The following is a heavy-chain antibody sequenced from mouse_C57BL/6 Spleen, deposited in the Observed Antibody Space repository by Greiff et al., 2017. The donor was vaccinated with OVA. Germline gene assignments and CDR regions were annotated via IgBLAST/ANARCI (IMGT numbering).Heavy chain of an antibody. D-gene: IGHD2-3*01. CDR3: ARERLYEGYYGAGY. CDR1: GYAFTNYL. CDR2: INPGSGGT. V-gene: IGHV1-54*01. Sequence: QVQLQQSGAELVRPGTSVKVSCKASGYAFTNYLIEWVKQRPGQGLEWIGVINPGSGGTNYNEKFKGKATLTADKSSSTAYMQLSSLTSEDSAVYFCARERLYEGYYGAGYWGQGTTLTVSA. J-gene: IGHJ2*01.